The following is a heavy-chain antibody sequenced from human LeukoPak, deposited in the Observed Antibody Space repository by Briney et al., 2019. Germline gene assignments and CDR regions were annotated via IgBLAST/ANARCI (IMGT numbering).Heavy chain of an antibody. J-gene: IGHJ3*02. CDR2: IGTAGDT. V-gene: IGHV3-13*01. Sequence: PGGSLRLSCAASGFTFSSYDMHWVRQATGKGLEWVSAIGTAGDTYYPGSVKGRFTISRENAKNSLYLQMNSLRAGDTAVYYCARGTYYDFWSGSPFRGVSAFDIWGQGTMVTVSS. D-gene: IGHD3-3*01. CDR3: ARGTYYDFWSGSPFRGVSAFDI. CDR1: GFTFSSYD.